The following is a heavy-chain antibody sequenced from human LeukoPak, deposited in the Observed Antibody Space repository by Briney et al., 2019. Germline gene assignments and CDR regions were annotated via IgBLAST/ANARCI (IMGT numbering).Heavy chain of an antibody. Sequence: SETLSLTCTVSGGSISSYYWSWIRQPPGKGLEWIGYIYYSGSTNYNPSLKSRVTISVDTSKNQFSLKLSSVTAADTAVYYCARDIGIAAPFRFDPWGQGTLVTVSS. J-gene: IGHJ5*02. CDR2: IYYSGST. CDR1: GGSISSYY. CDR3: ARDIGIAAPFRFDP. V-gene: IGHV4-59*01. D-gene: IGHD6-13*01.